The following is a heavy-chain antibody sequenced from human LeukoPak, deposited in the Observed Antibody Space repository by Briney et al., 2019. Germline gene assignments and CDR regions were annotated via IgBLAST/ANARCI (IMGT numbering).Heavy chain of an antibody. Sequence: PSETLSLTCTVSGGSISSGDYYWSWIRQPPGKGLEWIGYIYYSGSTYYNPSLKSRVTISVDTSKNQFSLKLSSVTAADTAVYYCASARVRSYSYDSSGLYTSDWHFDPWGRGTLVTVSS. CDR1: GGSISSGDYY. D-gene: IGHD3-22*01. CDR2: IYYSGST. J-gene: IGHJ2*01. V-gene: IGHV4-30-4*02. CDR3: ASARVRSYSYDSSGLYTSDWHFDP.